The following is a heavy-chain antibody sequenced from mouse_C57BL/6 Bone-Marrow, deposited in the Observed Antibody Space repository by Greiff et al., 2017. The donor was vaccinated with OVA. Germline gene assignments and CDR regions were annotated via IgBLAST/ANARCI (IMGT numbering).Heavy chain of an antibody. V-gene: IGHV15-2*01. D-gene: IGHD1-1*01. Sequence: VQLQQSGSELRSPGSSVKLSCKDFDSEVFPIAYMSWVRQKPGHGFEWIGGILPSIGRTIYGEKFEDKATLDADTLSNTAYLELNSLTSEDSAIYYCARGQYYGSSLYAMDYWGQGTSVTVSS. J-gene: IGHJ4*01. CDR2: ILPSIGRT. CDR1: DSEVFPIAY. CDR3: ARGQYYGSSLYAMDY.